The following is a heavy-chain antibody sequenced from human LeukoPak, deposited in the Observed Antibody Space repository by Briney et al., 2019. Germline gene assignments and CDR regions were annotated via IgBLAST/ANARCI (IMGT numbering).Heavy chain of an antibody. D-gene: IGHD3-10*01. CDR2: VSGNGGST. V-gene: IGHV3-23*01. Sequence: GGSLRLSCAASGFTFSSYAMNWVRQAPGKGLEWVSVVSGNGGSTDYADSVKGRFTISRDNSKNTLYLQMNSLRAEDTAVYYCAKSRYGSGIYYFDYWGQGTLVTVSS. J-gene: IGHJ4*02. CDR3: AKSRYGSGIYYFDY. CDR1: GFTFSSYA.